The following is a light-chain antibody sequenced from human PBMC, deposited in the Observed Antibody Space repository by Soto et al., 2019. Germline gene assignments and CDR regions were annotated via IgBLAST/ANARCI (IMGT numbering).Light chain of an antibody. CDR3: QQDGSSPAT. J-gene: IGKJ2*01. CDR2: GAS. V-gene: IGKV3-20*01. Sequence: EIVLTQSPGTLSLSPGERATLSCRASQSVSSSYLAWYQQKPGQAPRLLIYGASSRATGIPDRFSGSGSGTDFSLTISRLEPADFAVYYCQQDGSSPATFGQGTKLEIK. CDR1: QSVSSSY.